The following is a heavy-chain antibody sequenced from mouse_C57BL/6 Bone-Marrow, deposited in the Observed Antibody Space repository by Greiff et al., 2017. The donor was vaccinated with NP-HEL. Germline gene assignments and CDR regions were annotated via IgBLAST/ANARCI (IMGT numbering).Heavy chain of an antibody. V-gene: IGHV5-16*01. CDR1: GFTFSDYY. CDR3: ARLLFYFDY. Sequence: EVQRVESEGGLVQPGRSMKLSCTASGFTFSDYYMAWVRQVPEKGLEWVANINYDGSSTYYLDSLKSRFIISRDNAKNILYLQISSLKSEDTATYYCARLLFYFDYWGQGTTLTVSS. J-gene: IGHJ2*01. CDR2: INYDGSST. D-gene: IGHD2-1*01.